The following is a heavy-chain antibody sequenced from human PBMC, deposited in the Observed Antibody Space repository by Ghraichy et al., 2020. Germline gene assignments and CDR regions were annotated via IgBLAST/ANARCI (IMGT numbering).Heavy chain of an antibody. V-gene: IGHV3-30*04. J-gene: IGHJ1*01. CDR2: ISYDGSNK. CDR1: GFTFSSYA. Sequence: GESLNISCAASGFTFSSYAMHWVRQAPGKGLEWVAVISYDGSNKYYADSVKGRFTISRDNSKNTLYLQMNSLRAEDTAVYYCARDRSRYCSSTSCQYFQHWGQGTLVTVSS. CDR3: ARDRSRYCSSTSCQYFQH. D-gene: IGHD2-2*01.